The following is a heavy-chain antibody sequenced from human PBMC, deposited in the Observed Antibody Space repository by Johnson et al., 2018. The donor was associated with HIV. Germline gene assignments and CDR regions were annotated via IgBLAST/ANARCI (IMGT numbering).Heavy chain of an antibody. Sequence: VQLVESGGGLVQPGGSLRLSCAASGFRFSNYDMYWVRQATGKGLESVSGIGTAGDTYYPGSVKGRCTISRDNAKNSLLLQMNSLRAEDTALYYCTRDLFAHGSGWYDPFDIWGQGTMVTVSS. CDR3: TRDLFAHGSGWYDPFDI. V-gene: IGHV3-13*01. D-gene: IGHD6-19*01. CDR2: IGTAGDT. CDR1: GFRFSNYD. J-gene: IGHJ3*02.